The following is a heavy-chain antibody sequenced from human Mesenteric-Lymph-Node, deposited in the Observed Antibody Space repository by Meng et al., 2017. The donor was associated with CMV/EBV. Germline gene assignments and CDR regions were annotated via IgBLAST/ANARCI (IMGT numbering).Heavy chain of an antibody. V-gene: IGHV1-2*02. CDR3: AREGDGRIGTMDY. CDR1: GYTFTGYY. Sequence: ASVKVSCKASGYTFTGYYMHWVRKAPGQGLEWMGWINPNSGGTNYAQKFQGRVTMTRDTSISTAYMELSRLRSDDTAVYYCAREGDGRIGTMDYWGRGTLVTVSS. CDR2: INPNSGGT. D-gene: IGHD1-14*01. J-gene: IGHJ4*02.